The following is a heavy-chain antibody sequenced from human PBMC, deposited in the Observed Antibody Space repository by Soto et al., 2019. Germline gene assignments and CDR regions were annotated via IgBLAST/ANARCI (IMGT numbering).Heavy chain of an antibody. CDR3: TADSYSTMIVVRFEY. Sequence: GGSLRLSCTASGFTFGDYAMSWFRQAPGKGLERVGFIRSKAYGGTTEYAASVKGRFTISRDDSQNMVYLQMTSLKIKDSAVFFCTADSYSTMIVVRFEYWGRGTLVTVAS. CDR1: GFTFGDYA. J-gene: IGHJ4*01. CDR2: IRSKAYGGTT. D-gene: IGHD3-22*01. V-gene: IGHV3-49*03.